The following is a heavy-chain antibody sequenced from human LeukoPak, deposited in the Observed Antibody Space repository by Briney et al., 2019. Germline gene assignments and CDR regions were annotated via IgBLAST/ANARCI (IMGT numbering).Heavy chain of an antibody. V-gene: IGHV3-23*01. CDR3: AKRGSGDYFDY. Sequence: GGSLRLSCAASGFSFRSYAMSWVRQAPGKGLEWVSGISAGGLSTYYADSVKGRVTISRDNSKNTLNLQMNSLRAEDTAVYYCAKRGSGDYFDYWGQGTLVTVSS. J-gene: IGHJ4*02. D-gene: IGHD3-16*01. CDR2: ISAGGLST. CDR1: GFSFRSYA.